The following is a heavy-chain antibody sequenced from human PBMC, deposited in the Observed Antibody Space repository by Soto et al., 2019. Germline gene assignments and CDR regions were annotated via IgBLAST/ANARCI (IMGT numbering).Heavy chain of an antibody. CDR2: ISSSSSTI. V-gene: IGHV3-48*01. CDR3: AIGSTYYDFWSGYYENYDYSY. D-gene: IGHD3-3*01. Sequence: PGGSLRLSCAASGFTFSSYSMNLVRQAPGKGLEWVSYISSSSSTIYYADSVKGRFTISRDNAKNSLYLQMNSLRAEDTAVYYCAIGSTYYDFWSGYYENYDYSYWGQGTLVTVSS. CDR1: GFTFSSYS. J-gene: IGHJ4*02.